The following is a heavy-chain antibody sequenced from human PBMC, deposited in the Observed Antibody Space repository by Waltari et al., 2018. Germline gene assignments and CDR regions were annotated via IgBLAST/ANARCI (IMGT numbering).Heavy chain of an antibody. D-gene: IGHD3-9*01. CDR2: VEPEDGET. CDR1: GYTLTELS. CDR3: ATLYYDILTEVYYFDY. Sequence: QVQLVQSGAEVKKPGASVKVSCKVSGYTLTELSMHWVRQAPGKGLEWMGGVEPEDGETIYAQKFQGRVTMTEDTATDTAYMELSSLRSEDTAVYYCATLYYDILTEVYYFDYWGQGTLVTVSS. J-gene: IGHJ4*02. V-gene: IGHV1-24*01.